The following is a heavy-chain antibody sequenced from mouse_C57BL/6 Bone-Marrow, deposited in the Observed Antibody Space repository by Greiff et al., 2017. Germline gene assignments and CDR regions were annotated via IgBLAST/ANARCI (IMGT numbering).Heavy chain of an antibody. J-gene: IGHJ2*01. V-gene: IGHV1-19*01. CDR3: ARSGYYGSSPYYFDY. Sequence: VQLMESGPVLVKPGASVKMSCKASGYTFTDYYMNWVKQSHGKSLEWIGVINPYNGGTSYNQKFKGKATLTVDKSSSTAYMELNSLTSEDSAVYYCARSGYYGSSPYYFDYWRQGTTLTVSS. CDR1: GYTFTDYY. CDR2: INPYNGGT. D-gene: IGHD1-1*01.